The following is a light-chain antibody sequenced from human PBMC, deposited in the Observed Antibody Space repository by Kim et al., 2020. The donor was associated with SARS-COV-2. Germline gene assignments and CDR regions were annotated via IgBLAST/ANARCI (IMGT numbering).Light chain of an antibody. CDR2: RAS. CDR3: QQYSTLWT. J-gene: IGKJ1*01. CDR1: QSISSW. V-gene: IGKV1-5*03. Sequence: AYVGDRVTITGRASQSISSWVAWYQQKPGKDPKVLMDRASSLESGVQSRFSGSGSGTEFTLPISSLQPDDCATYYCQQYSTLWTFGQGTKVDIK.